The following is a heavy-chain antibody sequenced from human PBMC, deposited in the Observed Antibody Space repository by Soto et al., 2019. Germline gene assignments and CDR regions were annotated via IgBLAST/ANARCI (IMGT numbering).Heavy chain of an antibody. D-gene: IGHD1-26*01. J-gene: IGHJ4*02. CDR1: GGSISSGDYY. Sequence: PSETLSLTCTVSGGSISSGDYYWSWIRQPPGKGLERIGYIYYSGSTYYNPSLKSRVTISVDTSKNQFSLKLSSVTAADTAVYYCARDPVSGAIDYWGQGTLVTVSS. CDR2: IYYSGST. CDR3: ARDPVSGAIDY. V-gene: IGHV4-30-4*01.